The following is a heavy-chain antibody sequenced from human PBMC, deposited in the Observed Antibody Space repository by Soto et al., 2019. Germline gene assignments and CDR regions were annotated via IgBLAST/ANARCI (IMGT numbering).Heavy chain of an antibody. J-gene: IGHJ3*02. CDR2: IIPIFGTA. CDR3: ARVSGHLLGANAFDI. V-gene: IGHV1-69*13. Sequence: SVKVSCTASGGTFISYAIIWVRQAPGQGLEWMGGIIPIFGTANYAQKFQGRVTITADESTSTAYMELSSLRSEDTAVYYCARVSGHLLGANAFDIWGQGTMVTVSS. CDR1: GGTFISYA. D-gene: IGHD3-10*01.